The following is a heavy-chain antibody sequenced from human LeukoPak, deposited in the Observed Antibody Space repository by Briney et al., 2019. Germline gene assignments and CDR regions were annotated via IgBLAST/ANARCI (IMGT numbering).Heavy chain of an antibody. V-gene: IGHV3-33*01. D-gene: IGHD4-23*01. CDR2: IWYDGNNK. CDR1: GFTFSSYG. CDR3: ARKDGGSSSPVF. J-gene: IGHJ4*02. Sequence: GGSLRLSCAASGFTFSSYGMHWVRQAPGKGLVWVAVIWYDGNNKYYADSVKGRFTISRDNPRNTLYLQMNSLRAEDTGVYYCARKDGGSSSPVFWGKGTLVTVSS.